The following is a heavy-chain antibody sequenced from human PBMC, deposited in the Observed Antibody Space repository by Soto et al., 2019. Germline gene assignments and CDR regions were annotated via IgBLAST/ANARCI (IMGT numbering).Heavy chain of an antibody. D-gene: IGHD3-10*01. J-gene: IGHJ6*02. CDR3: ARYYGSGSYYNVYYFYGMDV. Sequence: HPGGSLRLSCAASGITVSSNYMSWVRQAPGKGLEWVSVIYSGGSTYYADSVKGRFTISRDNSKNTLYLQMNSLRAEDTAVYYCARYYGSGSYYNVYYFYGMDVWGQGTTVTVSS. CDR2: IYSGGST. CDR1: GITVSSNY. V-gene: IGHV3-53*01.